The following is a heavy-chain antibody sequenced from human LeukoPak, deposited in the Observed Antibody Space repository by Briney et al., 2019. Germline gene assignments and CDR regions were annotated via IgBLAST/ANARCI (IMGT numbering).Heavy chain of an antibody. V-gene: IGHV3-23*01. D-gene: IGHD3-10*01. Sequence: GGSLRLSCEASGFAFANYDMTWVCQAPGKGLNWVATISTTGRDTNYADSVRGRFTISRDNSKNTLYLLLDSLRADDTALYYCAKDRSGFGASDYWGQGTLVTVSS. CDR1: GFAFANYD. CDR2: ISTTGRDT. J-gene: IGHJ4*02. CDR3: AKDRSGFGASDY.